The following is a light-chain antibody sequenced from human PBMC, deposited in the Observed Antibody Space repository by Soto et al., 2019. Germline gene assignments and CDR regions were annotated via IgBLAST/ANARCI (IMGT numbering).Light chain of an antibody. CDR1: QSIRSC. V-gene: IGKV1-5*01. CDR2: DAY. CDR3: QQYESYYPLT. J-gene: IGKJ4*01. Sequence: DIQMTQSPSILSASLGDRVTITCRASQSIRSCFAWYQQKPGKAPKLLIYDAYSLESGVPSRFSGRRAGTEFTLTIAGLQHEDFANYYCQQYESYYPLTFGGGTKGDIK.